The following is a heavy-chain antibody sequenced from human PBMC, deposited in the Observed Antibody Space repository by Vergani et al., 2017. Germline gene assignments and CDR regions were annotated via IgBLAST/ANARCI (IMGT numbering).Heavy chain of an antibody. CDR2: ISYDGSNK. CDR3: AKSDGGSYPVGFDY. J-gene: IGHJ4*02. Sequence: QVQLVESGGGVVQPGRSLRLSCAASGFTFSSYGMHWVRQAPGKGLEWVAVISYDGSNKYYADSVKGRFTISRDNSKNTLYLQMNSLRAEDTAVYYCAKSDGGSYPVGFDYWGQGTLVTVSS. D-gene: IGHD1-26*01. V-gene: IGHV3-30*18. CDR1: GFTFSSYG.